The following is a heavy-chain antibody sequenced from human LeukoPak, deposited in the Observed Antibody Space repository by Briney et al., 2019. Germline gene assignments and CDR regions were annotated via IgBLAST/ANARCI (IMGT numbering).Heavy chain of an antibody. Sequence: GGSLRLSCAASGFTFSTYAMSWVRQAPGKGLEWVSSISSSSSYIYYADSVKGRFTISRDNAKNSLYLQMNSLRAEDTAVYYCARGGSTRFPFDYWGQGTLVTVSS. V-gene: IGHV3-21*01. CDR3: ARGGSTRFPFDY. CDR1: GFTFSTYA. J-gene: IGHJ4*02. CDR2: ISSSSSYI. D-gene: IGHD3-16*01.